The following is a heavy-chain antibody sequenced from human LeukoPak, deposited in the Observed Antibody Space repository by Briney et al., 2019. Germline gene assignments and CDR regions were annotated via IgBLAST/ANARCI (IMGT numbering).Heavy chain of an antibody. CDR3: AKVRILVGSGSWDY. V-gene: IGHV3-23*01. Sequence: PGGSLRLSCAASGFTFSSYAMSWDRQAPGKGLEWVSAIGGSGGSTYYADSVKGRFTISRDNSKNTLYLQMNSLRAEDTAVYYCAKVRILVGSGSWDYWGQGTLVTVSS. CDR2: IGGSGGST. D-gene: IGHD3-10*01. CDR1: GFTFSSYA. J-gene: IGHJ4*02.